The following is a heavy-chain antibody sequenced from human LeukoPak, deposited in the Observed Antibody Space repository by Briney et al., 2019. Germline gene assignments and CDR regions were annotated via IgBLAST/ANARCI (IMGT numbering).Heavy chain of an antibody. J-gene: IGHJ6*04. CDR3: ARGTVATASRGYYYYGMDV. D-gene: IGHD5-12*01. CDR1: GGSISSGGYS. Sequence: PSQTLSLTCAVSGGSISSGGYSWSWIRQPPGKGLEWIGYIYHSGSTYYNPSLKSRVTISVDTSKNQFSLKLSSVTAADTAVYYCARGTVATASRGYYYYGMDVWGKGTTVTVSS. CDR2: IYHSGST. V-gene: IGHV4-30-2*01.